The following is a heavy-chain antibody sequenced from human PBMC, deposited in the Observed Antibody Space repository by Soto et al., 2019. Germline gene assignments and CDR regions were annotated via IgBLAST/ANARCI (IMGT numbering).Heavy chain of an antibody. Sequence: SETLSLTCAVSGGSISSSNWWSWVRQPPGKGLEWIGEIYHSGRTNYNPSLKSRVTISVDKSKNQFSLKLSSVTAADTAVYYCARGTNKAAPEVLDYWGQGTLVTVSS. V-gene: IGHV4-4*02. CDR3: ARGTNKAAPEVLDY. D-gene: IGHD2-8*01. CDR2: IYHSGRT. CDR1: GGSISSSNW. J-gene: IGHJ4*02.